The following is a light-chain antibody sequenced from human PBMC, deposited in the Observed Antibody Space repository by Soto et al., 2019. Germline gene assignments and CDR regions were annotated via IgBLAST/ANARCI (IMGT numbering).Light chain of an antibody. CDR3: QQYGSSQIT. Sequence: ETVLTQRTGTLPGSPGDGVTLSGTASQAISVNYLAWYQHKPGQAPRLLMYGASSRATGIPDRFSGSGSGTDFTLTISRLEPEDFAVYYCQQYGSSQITFGQGPRLEIK. V-gene: IGKV3-20*01. J-gene: IGKJ5*01. CDR2: GAS. CDR1: QAISVNY.